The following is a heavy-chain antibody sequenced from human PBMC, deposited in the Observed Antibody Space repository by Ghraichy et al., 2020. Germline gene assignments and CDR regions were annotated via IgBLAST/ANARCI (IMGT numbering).Heavy chain of an antibody. D-gene: IGHD7-27*01. Sequence: SETLSLTCTVSGGSISSYYWSWIRQPPGKGLEWIGYIYYSGSTNYNPSLKSRVTISVDTSKNQFSLKLSSVTAADTAVYYCARVDELGGYFDSWGQGTLVTVSS. CDR2: IYYSGST. CDR3: ARVDELGGYFDS. J-gene: IGHJ4*02. V-gene: IGHV4-59*08. CDR1: GGSISSYY.